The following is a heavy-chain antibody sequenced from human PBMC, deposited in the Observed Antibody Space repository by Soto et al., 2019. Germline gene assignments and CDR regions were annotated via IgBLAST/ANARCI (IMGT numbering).Heavy chain of an antibody. CDR2: IYPSGST. D-gene: IGHD3-3*01. V-gene: IGHV4-30-2*01. CDR3: ASTTIWSGYYMDE. CDR1: GGSISNSAYF. J-gene: IGHJ4*02. Sequence: SETLSLTCTVSGGSISNSAYFWNWIRQPPGKGLEWIGYIYPSGSTYYNPSLKSRVTMSVDRSKNQFSLKLNSVTAADTAVYYCASTTIWSGYYMDEWGQGTLVTVSS.